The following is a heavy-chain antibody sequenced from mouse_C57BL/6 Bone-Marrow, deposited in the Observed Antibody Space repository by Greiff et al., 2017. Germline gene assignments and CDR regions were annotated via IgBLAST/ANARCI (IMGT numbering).Heavy chain of an antibody. CDR1: GYSFTSYY. V-gene: IGHV1-66*01. CDR2: IYPGSGNT. J-gene: IGHJ1*03. D-gene: IGHD2-5*01. CDR3: ASPSYYSNWYFDV. Sequence: QVQLQQSGPELVKPGASVKISCKASGYSFTSYYIHWVKQRPGQGLEWIGWIYPGSGNTKYNEKFTGKATLTADTSSSTAYMQLSSLTSEDSAVYYCASPSYYSNWYFDVWGTGTTVTVSS.